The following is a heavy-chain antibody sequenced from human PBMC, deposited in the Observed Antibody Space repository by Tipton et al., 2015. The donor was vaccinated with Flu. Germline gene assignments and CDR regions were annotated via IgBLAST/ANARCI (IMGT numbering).Heavy chain of an antibody. Sequence: TLSLTCTVSGGPITSGADYWSWIRQHPGKGLEWIGHIYYIGSTNYNPSLKSRVTISMDTSKNQFSLNMRSVTAADMAVYYCARRDYSNYVSDPKSWFDPWGQGTLVAVSS. J-gene: IGHJ5*02. V-gene: IGHV4-31*03. CDR3: ARRDYSNYVSDPKSWFDP. CDR2: IYYIGST. CDR1: GGPITSGADY. D-gene: IGHD4-11*01.